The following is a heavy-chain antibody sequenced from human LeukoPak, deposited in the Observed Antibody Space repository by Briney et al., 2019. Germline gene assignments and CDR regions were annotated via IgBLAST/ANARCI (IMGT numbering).Heavy chain of an antibody. J-gene: IGHJ4*02. D-gene: IGHD3-9*01. CDR1: GGFISGNSFY. CDR3: ARHVEGVRFTTFSAY. V-gene: IGHV4-39*01. CDR2: IYYSGTT. Sequence: SETLSLTCTVSGGFISGNSFYWGWIRQPPGKGLEWIGSIYYSGTTYYNPSLKSRITISVDTSKNQFSLKLNSVTAADTAVYYCARHVEGVRFTTFSAYWGQGTLVTVSS.